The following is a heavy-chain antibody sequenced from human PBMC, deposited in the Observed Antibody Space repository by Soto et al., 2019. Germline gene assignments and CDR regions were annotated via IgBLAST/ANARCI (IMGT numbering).Heavy chain of an antibody. V-gene: IGHV1-69*13. Sequence: SVKVSCKSFGGTFSSYAICWVRQAPGQGPEWMGGIIPMFGSTNYAQKFQGRVTITADESTSTAFMELSGLKSEDTAVYYCARPVAVTYVTDISYYYYGMDVWGQGNTVTLSS. J-gene: IGHJ6*02. D-gene: IGHD2-21*02. CDR1: GGTFSSYA. CDR3: ARPVAVTYVTDISYYYYGMDV. CDR2: IIPMFGST.